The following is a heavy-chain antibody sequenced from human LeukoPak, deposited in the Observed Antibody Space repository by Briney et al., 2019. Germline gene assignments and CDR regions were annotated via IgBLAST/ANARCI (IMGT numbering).Heavy chain of an antibody. J-gene: IGHJ6*03. CDR2: ISGSGGST. V-gene: IGHV3-23*01. D-gene: IGHD6-13*01. CDR1: GFTFSSYA. Sequence: GGSLRLSSAASGFTFSSYAMSWVRQAPGKGLEWVSAISGSGGSTYYADSVKGRFTISRDNSKNTLYLQMNSLRAEDTAVYYCAKLGHSSSFRVELYMDVWGKGTTVTVSS. CDR3: AKLGHSSSFRVELYMDV.